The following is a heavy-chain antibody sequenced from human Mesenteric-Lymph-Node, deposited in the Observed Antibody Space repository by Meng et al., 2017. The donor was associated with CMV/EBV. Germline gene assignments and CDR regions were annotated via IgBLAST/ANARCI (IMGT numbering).Heavy chain of an antibody. CDR3: ARERVPRVYTYGSAQWAYFDY. D-gene: IGHD5-18*01. Sequence: GESLKISCAASGFTVSSNYMNWVRQAPGKGLEWVSVIYGGGDTYYADAVKGRFTISRDNSKNTLYLQMNSLRAEDTAVYYCARERVPRVYTYGSAQWAYFDYWGQGTLVTVSS. V-gene: IGHV3-53*01. CDR1: GFTVSSNY. CDR2: IYGGGDT. J-gene: IGHJ4*02.